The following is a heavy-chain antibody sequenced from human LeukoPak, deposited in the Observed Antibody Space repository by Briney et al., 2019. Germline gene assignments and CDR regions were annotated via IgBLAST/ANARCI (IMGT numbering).Heavy chain of an antibody. V-gene: IGHV3-9*01. D-gene: IGHD4-17*01. Sequence: GRTLRLSCAASGFTFYDYAMHWVRQAPGRGLEWVLGISWNSDSIGYADSVKGRFTMSRDNAKNSLYLQIKSLRAEDTALYYCAKDLRPTVTTFSADSWGQGTLVTVSS. CDR1: GFTFYDYA. J-gene: IGHJ4*02. CDR3: AKDLRPTVTTFSADS. CDR2: ISWNSDSI.